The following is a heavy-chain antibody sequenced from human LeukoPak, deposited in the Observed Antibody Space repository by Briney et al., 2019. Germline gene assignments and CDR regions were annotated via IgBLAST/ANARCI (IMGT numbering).Heavy chain of an antibody. CDR1: GFIFDDYS. J-gene: IGHJ4*02. CDR3: AKDMSRTYYDYFDY. CDR2: ISWDGGST. D-gene: IGHD3-10*01. V-gene: IGHV3-43*01. Sequence: GGSLRLPCAASGFIFDDYSMHWLRQAPGKGLEGVSLISWDGGSTYYADSVKGRFTISRDNNKNSLYLQMNSLRTEDTALYYCAKDMSRTYYDYFDYWGQGTLVTVSS.